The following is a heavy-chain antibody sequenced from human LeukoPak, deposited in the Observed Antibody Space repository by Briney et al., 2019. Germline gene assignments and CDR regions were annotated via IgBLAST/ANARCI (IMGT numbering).Heavy chain of an antibody. CDR2: IKQDGSEK. J-gene: IGHJ6*03. Sequence: GESLRLSCAASGFTFSGYWMSWVRQAPGKGLEWVANIKQDGSEKYYVDSVKGRFTISRDNAKNSLYLQMNSLRAEDTAVYYCARDGAPYMDVWGKGTTVTVSS. D-gene: IGHD1-26*01. V-gene: IGHV3-7*01. CDR1: GFTFSGYW. CDR3: ARDGAPYMDV.